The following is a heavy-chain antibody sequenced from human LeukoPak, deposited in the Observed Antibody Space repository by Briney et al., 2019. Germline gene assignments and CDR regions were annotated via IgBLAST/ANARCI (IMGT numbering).Heavy chain of an antibody. CDR3: AKASGSSSKQTQYYFDY. J-gene: IGHJ4*02. CDR1: GFTFSSYG. D-gene: IGHD6-13*01. CDR2: ISYDGSNK. V-gene: IGHV3-30*18. Sequence: PGGSLRLSCAASGFTFSSYGMHWVRQAPGKGLERVAVISYDGSNKYYADSVKGRFTISRDNSKNTLYLQMNSLRAEDTAVYYCAKASGSSSKQTQYYFDYWGQGTLVTVSS.